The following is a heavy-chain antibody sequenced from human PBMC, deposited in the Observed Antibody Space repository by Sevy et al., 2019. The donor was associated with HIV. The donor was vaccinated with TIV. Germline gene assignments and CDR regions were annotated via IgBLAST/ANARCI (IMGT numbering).Heavy chain of an antibody. CDR1: GFTFSSCS. V-gene: IGHV3-48*02. Sequence: GGSLRLSCAASGFTFSSCSMNWVRQAPGKGLEWVSYISSSSSTIYYADSVKGRFTISRDNAKNSLYLQMNSLRDEDTAVYYCARLNYYDSSGYYYSAFDIWGQGTMVTVSS. CDR3: ARLNYYDSSGYYYSAFDI. J-gene: IGHJ3*02. D-gene: IGHD3-22*01. CDR2: ISSSSSTI.